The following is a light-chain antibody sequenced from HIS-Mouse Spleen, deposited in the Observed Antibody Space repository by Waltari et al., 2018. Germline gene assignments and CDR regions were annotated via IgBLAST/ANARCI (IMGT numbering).Light chain of an antibody. Sequence: EIVMTQSPATLSVSPGERATLSCRASQSVSSNLAWYQQKPRQAPWLLICGATTRATGIPARFGGSGSGTEFTLTISSRQSEDFAVYYCQQYNNWPPLTFGGGTKVEIK. CDR3: QQYNNWPPLT. CDR1: QSVSSN. CDR2: GAT. V-gene: IGKV3-15*01. J-gene: IGKJ4*01.